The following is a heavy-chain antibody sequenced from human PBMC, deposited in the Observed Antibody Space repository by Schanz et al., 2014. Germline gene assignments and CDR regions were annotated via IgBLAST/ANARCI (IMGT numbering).Heavy chain of an antibody. J-gene: IGHJ6*02. Sequence: QVQLVESGGGVVQPGRSLRLSCAASGFSFSTYAMHWVRQAPGKGLEWVAVILYDGSKTYYADSVKGRFTISRDNSKNTLYLHMNSLRGEDTAVYYCAKVRLGSGTYVSYYYYYGMDVWGQGTTVTVSS. D-gene: IGHD3-10*01. CDR2: ILYDGSKT. V-gene: IGHV3-30*04. CDR3: AKVRLGSGTYVSYYYYYGMDV. CDR1: GFSFSTYA.